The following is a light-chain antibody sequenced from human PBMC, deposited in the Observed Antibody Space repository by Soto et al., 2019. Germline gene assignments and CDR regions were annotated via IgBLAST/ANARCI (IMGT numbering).Light chain of an antibody. Sequence: RVMTQSPATLSVSPGERATLSCRASQSVGNNLAWYQQKPGQAPRLLIYGASTRATGIPARFSGGGSGTEFTLTISSLQSEDFAVYFCQQYNNWPQLTFGGGTKVEI. CDR1: QSVGNN. CDR2: GAS. CDR3: QQYNNWPQLT. V-gene: IGKV3-15*01. J-gene: IGKJ4*01.